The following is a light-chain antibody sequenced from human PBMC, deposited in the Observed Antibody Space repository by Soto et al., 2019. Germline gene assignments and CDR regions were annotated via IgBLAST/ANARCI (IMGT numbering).Light chain of an antibody. CDR2: DNN. V-gene: IGLV1-51*01. CDR1: SSSIGINL. J-gene: IGLJ2*01. CDR3: GTWDSSLSAVV. Sequence: QSVLTQPPSVSAAPGQTVTISCSGSSSSIGINLVSWYQQLPGTAPKLLIYDNNKRPSGIPDRFSGSKSGTSATLGIAGLQTGDEADYYCGTWDSSLSAVVFGGGTKLTVL.